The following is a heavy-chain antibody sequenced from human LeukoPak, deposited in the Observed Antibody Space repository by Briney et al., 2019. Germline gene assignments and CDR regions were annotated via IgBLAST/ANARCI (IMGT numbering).Heavy chain of an antibody. Sequence: GGSLRLSCAVSGFTLRSHSMNWVRHAPGKGLEWVSSIISSSGSTNYADSVKGRFTISRDNAKNSLYLQMNSLRAEDTAVYYCATLSTVVLDAFDIWGQGTLVTVAS. CDR1: GFTLRSHS. CDR3: ATLSTVVLDAFDI. V-gene: IGHV3-21*01. D-gene: IGHD4-23*01. CDR2: IISSSGST. J-gene: IGHJ3*02.